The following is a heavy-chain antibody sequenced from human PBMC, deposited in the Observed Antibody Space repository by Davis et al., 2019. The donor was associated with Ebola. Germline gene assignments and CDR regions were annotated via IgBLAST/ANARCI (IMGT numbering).Heavy chain of an antibody. V-gene: IGHV3-74*01. Sequence: PGGSLRLSCAASGFTFSSYWMHWVRQAPGKGLVWVSRINSDGSSTSYADSVKGRFTISRDNAKNTLYLQMNSLRAEDTAVYYCARVTVDSSFLALYYYYGMDVWGKGTTVTVSS. CDR2: INSDGSST. J-gene: IGHJ6*04. D-gene: IGHD6-6*01. CDR3: ARVTVDSSFLALYYYYGMDV. CDR1: GFTFSSYW.